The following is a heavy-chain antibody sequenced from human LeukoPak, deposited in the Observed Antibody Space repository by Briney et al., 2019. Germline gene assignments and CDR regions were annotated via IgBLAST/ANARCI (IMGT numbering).Heavy chain of an antibody. J-gene: IGHJ4*02. D-gene: IGHD3-10*01. CDR2: IDWDDDK. Sequence: SGPALVKPTQTLTLTCTFSGFSLSTSGMCVSWIRQPPGKALEWLARIDWDDDKYYSTSLKPRLTISKDTSKNQVVLTMTNMDPADTATYYCARTAYGSGSYYPDYWGQGTLVTVSS. CDR1: GFSLSTSGMC. CDR3: ARTAYGSGSYYPDY. V-gene: IGHV2-70*11.